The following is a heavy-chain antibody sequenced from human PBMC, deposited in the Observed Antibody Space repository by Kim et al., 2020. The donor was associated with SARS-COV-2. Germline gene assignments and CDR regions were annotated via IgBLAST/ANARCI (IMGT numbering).Heavy chain of an antibody. CDR3: ARHRGDGYNYYYYYGMDV. Sequence: GESLKISCKGSGYSFTSYWIGWVRQMPGKGLEWMGIIYPGDSDTRYSPSFQGQVTISADKSISTAYLQWSSLKASDTAMYYCARHRGDGYNYYYYYGMDVWGQGTTVTVSS. CDR2: IYPGDSDT. D-gene: IGHD5-12*01. CDR1: GYSFTSYW. V-gene: IGHV5-51*01. J-gene: IGHJ6*02.